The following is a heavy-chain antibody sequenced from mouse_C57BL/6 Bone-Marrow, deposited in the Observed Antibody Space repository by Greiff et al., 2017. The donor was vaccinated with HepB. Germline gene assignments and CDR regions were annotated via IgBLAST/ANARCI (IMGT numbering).Heavy chain of an antibody. CDR2: IDPENGDT. Sequence: EVQLQQSGAELVRPGASVKLSCTASGFNIKDDYMHWVKQRPEQGLEWIGWIDPENGDTEYASKFQGKATITADTSSNTAYLQLSSLTSEDTAVYYCTTGVFITTVALDYWGQGTTLTVSS. CDR1: GFNIKDDY. V-gene: IGHV14-4*01. J-gene: IGHJ2*01. D-gene: IGHD1-1*01. CDR3: TTGVFITTVALDY.